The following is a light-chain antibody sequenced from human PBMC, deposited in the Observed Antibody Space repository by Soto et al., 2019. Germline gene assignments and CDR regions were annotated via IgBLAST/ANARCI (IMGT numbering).Light chain of an antibody. CDR2: AAS. Sequence: DIQMTQSPSTLSASVGDRVTITCRASQSISNWLAWYQQKPGKAPNLLIYAASSLQSGVPSRFSGSGSGTDFTLTISSLQPEDFATYYCQQSYNTPRTFGRGTRWIS. CDR3: QQSYNTPRT. CDR1: QSISNW. V-gene: IGKV1-39*01. J-gene: IGKJ1*01.